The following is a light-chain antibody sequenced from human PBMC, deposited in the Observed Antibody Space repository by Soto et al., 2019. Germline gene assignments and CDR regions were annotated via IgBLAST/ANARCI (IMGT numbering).Light chain of an antibody. J-gene: IGLJ2*01. Sequence: QSALSQPASVSGSPGQSITISCTGTSSDVGGFEYVSWYQHQPGKAPKLMIYEVNKRPSGVPDRFSGSKSGNTASLTVSGLQAEDEADYYCSSYAGSDIFVFGGGTKLTVL. CDR2: EVN. CDR3: SSYAGSDIFV. V-gene: IGLV2-8*01. CDR1: SSDVGGFEY.